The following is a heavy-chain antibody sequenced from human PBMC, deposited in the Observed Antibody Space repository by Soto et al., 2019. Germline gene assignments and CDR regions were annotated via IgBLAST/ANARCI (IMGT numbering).Heavy chain of an antibody. CDR1: GFTISDYY. D-gene: IGHD3-10*01. CDR2: ISSVGSTT. Sequence: PGGSLRLSCEPSGFTISDYYMSWIRQAPGKGLEWVSYISSVGSTTYYADSVKGRFSISMDNAKNSLYLQMNSLRAEDTAVYFCAKGQEGSGSHWLGYNDYVMGVWGQGTTVTVSS. V-gene: IGHV3-11*01. J-gene: IGHJ6*02. CDR3: AKGQEGSGSHWLGYNDYVMGV.